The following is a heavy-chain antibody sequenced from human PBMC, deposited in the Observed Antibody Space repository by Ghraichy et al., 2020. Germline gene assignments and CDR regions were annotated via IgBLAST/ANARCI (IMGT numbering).Heavy chain of an antibody. Sequence: GGSLRLSCAVSGFTFSSYAMSWVRQAPGKGLEWVSSISVSGDSTYYANSVKGRFTISRDTSKDTLFLQMNSLRAEDTAVYSCVRWQYCDRSNCYKWAVDYWDQGPLLSV. D-gene: IGHD2-2*02. CDR1: GFTFSSYA. CDR2: ISVSGDST. J-gene: IGHJ4*02. CDR3: VRWQYCDRSNCYKWAVDY. V-gene: IGHV3-23*01.